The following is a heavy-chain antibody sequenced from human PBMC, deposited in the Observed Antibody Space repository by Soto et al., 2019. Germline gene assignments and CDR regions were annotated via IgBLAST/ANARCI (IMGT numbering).Heavy chain of an antibody. D-gene: IGHD2-15*01. J-gene: IGHJ4*02. V-gene: IGHV3-21*01. CDR2: ISSGSSNI. Sequence: EVQLVESGGGLVKPGGSLTLSCEASGFAFRSYNMNWVRQAPGKGLEWVASISSGSSNIYYADSVKGRFTISRDNAKNSLFLQMDSLRAEDSAVYYCASATVVAATLDFWGQGTLVTVSS. CDR3: ASATVVAATLDF. CDR1: GFAFRSYN.